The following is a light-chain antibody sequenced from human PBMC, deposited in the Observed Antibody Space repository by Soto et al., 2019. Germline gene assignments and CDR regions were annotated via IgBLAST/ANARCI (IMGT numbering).Light chain of an antibody. CDR3: QQCRNWPRGFT. Sequence: EIVLTPSPATLSLSPGESATLSCRTNQSISTYLTWYQQKPGQAPRLIIFDASNRATGIPARFRGSGSGTDFTLSISSLETEDFATYYCQQCRNWPRGFTFGQGTTLEIK. CDR2: DAS. V-gene: IGKV3-11*01. J-gene: IGKJ2*01. CDR1: QSISTY.